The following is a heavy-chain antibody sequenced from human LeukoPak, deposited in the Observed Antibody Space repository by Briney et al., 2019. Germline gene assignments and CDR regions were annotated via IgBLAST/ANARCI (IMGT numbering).Heavy chain of an antibody. J-gene: IGHJ4*02. CDR1: GGSISSGGYY. CDR3: ARGARAGYNLEPFDY. D-gene: IGHD5-24*01. V-gene: IGHV4-31*03. Sequence: SQTLSLTCTVSGGSISSGGYYWSWIRQHPGKGLEWIGYIYYSGSTYYNPSLKSRVTISVDTSKNQFSLKLSSVTAADTAVYYCARGARAGYNLEPFDYWGQGTLVTVSS. CDR2: IYYSGST.